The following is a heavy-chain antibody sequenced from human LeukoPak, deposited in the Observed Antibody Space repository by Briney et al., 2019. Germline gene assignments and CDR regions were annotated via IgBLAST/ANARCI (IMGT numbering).Heavy chain of an antibody. J-gene: IGHJ5*02. CDR1: GYSISSGYY. D-gene: IGHD3-3*01. CDR2: IYHSGST. CDR3: ARHPYDFWSGYKPFDP. Sequence: SETLSLTCAVSGYSISSGYYWGWIRQPPGKGLEWIGSIYHSGSTYYNPSLKSRATISVDTSKNQFSLKLSSVTAADTAVYYCARHPYDFWSGYKPFDPWGQGTLVTVSS. V-gene: IGHV4-38-2*01.